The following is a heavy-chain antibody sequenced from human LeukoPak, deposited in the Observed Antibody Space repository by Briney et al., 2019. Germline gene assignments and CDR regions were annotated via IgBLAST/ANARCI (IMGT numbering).Heavy chain of an antibody. CDR3: AKSVVVATTRLGPFDT. J-gene: IGHJ3*02. CDR2: INHSGST. D-gene: IGHD3-22*01. Sequence: PSETLSLTCAVSGGSFSGYYWSWIRQPPGKGLEWIGEINHSGSTNYNPSLKSRVTISVDTSKNQFSLKLSSVTAADMAVYYCAKSVVVATTRLGPFDTWGQGTMVTVSS. CDR1: GGSFSGYY. V-gene: IGHV4-34*01.